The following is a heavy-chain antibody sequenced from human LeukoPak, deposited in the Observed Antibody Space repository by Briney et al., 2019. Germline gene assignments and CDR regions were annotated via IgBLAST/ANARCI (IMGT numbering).Heavy chain of an antibody. V-gene: IGHV3-23*01. Sequence: PGGSLRLSCAASDFTFRTYPMSWLRQAPGKGLEWVAAISVSDTTYYSGSVKGRFTISRDNSKNTLYLQMNSLRAEDTAVYYCAKDSRWPNDAFDIWGQGTLVTVSS. CDR3: AKDSRWPNDAFDI. J-gene: IGHJ3*02. CDR2: ISVSDTT. D-gene: IGHD6-13*01. CDR1: DFTFRTYP.